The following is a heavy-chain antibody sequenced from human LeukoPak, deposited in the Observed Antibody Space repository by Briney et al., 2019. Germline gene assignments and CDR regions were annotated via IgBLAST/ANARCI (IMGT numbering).Heavy chain of an antibody. CDR2: IANDGREK. CDR3: ARDVKRGPAVYYIDY. J-gene: IGHJ4*02. Sequence: GGSLRLSCAASGFTFYNYAMHWAPEARGKGVEWVAVIANDGREKHHRASVKGRITISRDNSKNTPYLQNDSLRAEDTAVYYCARDVKRGPAVYYIDYWGQGALVTVSS. CDR1: GFTFYNYA. D-gene: IGHD2-2*01. V-gene: IGHV3-30*04.